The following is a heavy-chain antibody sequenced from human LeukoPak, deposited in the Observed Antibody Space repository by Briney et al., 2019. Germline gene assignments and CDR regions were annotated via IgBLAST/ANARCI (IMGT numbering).Heavy chain of an antibody. Sequence: ASVKVSCKASGYTFTGYYMHWVRQAPGQGLEWMGWINPNSGGTNYAQKFQGRVTMTRDTSISTAYMELSRLRSEDTAVYYCARAGIAASYPNWFDPWGQGTLVTVSS. D-gene: IGHD6-13*01. J-gene: IGHJ5*02. CDR3: ARAGIAASYPNWFDP. CDR1: GYTFTGYY. CDR2: INPNSGGT. V-gene: IGHV1-2*02.